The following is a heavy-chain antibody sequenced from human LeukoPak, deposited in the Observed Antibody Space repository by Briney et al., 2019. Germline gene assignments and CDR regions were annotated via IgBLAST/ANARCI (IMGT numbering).Heavy chain of an antibody. CDR1: GYTFTSYG. Sequence: ASMKVSCKASGYTFTSYGISWVRQAPGQGLEWMGWISAYNGNTNYAQKLQGRVTMTTDTSTSTAYMELRSLRSDDTAVYYCARLPDYYDSSWFDPWGQGTLVTVSS. CDR3: ARLPDYYDSSWFDP. D-gene: IGHD3-22*01. CDR2: ISAYNGNT. J-gene: IGHJ5*02. V-gene: IGHV1-18*01.